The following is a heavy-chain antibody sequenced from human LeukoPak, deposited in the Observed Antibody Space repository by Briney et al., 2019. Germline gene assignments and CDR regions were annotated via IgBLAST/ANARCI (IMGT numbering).Heavy chain of an antibody. CDR1: GFTFSTYA. CDR3: AKDVSWNWFDP. V-gene: IGHV3-30*18. Sequence: GGSLRLSCAASGFTFSTYAMHWVRQAPGKGLEWVAVISYDGSNKYYADSVKVRFTISRDNSKNTLYLQMNTLRAEDTAVYYCAKDVSWNWFDPWGQGTLVTVSS. J-gene: IGHJ5*02. CDR2: ISYDGSNK.